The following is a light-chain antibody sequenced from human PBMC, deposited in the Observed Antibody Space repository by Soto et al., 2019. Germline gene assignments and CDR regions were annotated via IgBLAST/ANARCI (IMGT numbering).Light chain of an antibody. V-gene: IGKV3-11*01. CDR1: QSVSGSR. J-gene: IGKJ5*01. CDR3: QQRYNWLPIT. CDR2: DAS. Sequence: EIVLTQSPATLSVSPGERATLSCRASQSVSGSRLAWYQQKPGQTPRLLIYDASNRAAGVPARFSGSGSGADFTLTISSLEPEDSAVYYCQQRYNWLPITFGQGTRLEIK.